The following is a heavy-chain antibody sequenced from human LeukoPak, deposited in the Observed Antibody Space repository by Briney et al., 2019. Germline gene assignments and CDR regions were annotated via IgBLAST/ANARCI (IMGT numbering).Heavy chain of an antibody. CDR1: GFTFTTYW. V-gene: IGHV3-7*03. J-gene: IGHJ4*02. D-gene: IGHD6-19*01. Sequence: PGGSLRLSCAASGFTFTTYWMTWVRQAPGKGLEWVANIKQDGSDKYYVDSVKGRFTISRDNAKNSLYLQMNSLRAEDMALYYCAKAGIAVAGISASSYFDYWGQGTLVTVSS. CDR3: AKAGIAVAGISASSYFDY. CDR2: IKQDGSDK.